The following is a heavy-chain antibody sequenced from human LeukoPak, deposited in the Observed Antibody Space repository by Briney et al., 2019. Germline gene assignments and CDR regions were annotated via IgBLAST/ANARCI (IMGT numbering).Heavy chain of an antibody. CDR2: IIPLLRMA. Sequence: GASVKVSCKASGYTFTSYGISWVRQAPGQGLEWMGRIIPLLRMANYAQKFQGRVTITADKSTSTAYMELSSLISEDTAVYYCAVGYCSTTSCPESYYFYGMDVWGQGTTVTVSS. CDR3: AVGYCSTTSCPESYYFYGMDV. J-gene: IGHJ6*02. CDR1: GYTFTSYG. V-gene: IGHV1-69*04. D-gene: IGHD2-2*03.